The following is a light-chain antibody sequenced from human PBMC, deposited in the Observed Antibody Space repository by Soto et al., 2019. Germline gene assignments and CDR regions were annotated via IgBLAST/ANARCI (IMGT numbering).Light chain of an antibody. CDR3: CSYATTFYV. Sequence: QSALTQPRSGSGSPGQSVTISCTGPTIDVDSSNYVSWYQQHPGKAPKLMIYDVSERPSGVPDRFSGSKSGSTASLTISGLQAEDEADYYCCSYATTFYVFGSGTKVTVL. CDR1: TIDVDSSNY. J-gene: IGLJ1*01. CDR2: DVS. V-gene: IGLV2-11*01.